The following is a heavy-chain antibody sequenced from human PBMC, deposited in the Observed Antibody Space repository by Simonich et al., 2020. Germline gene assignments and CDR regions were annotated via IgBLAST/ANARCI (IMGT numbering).Heavy chain of an antibody. CDR2: ISAYKDNT. CDR1: GYTFTSYG. CDR3: ARASRGTWWYYYFDY. J-gene: IGHJ4*02. D-gene: IGHD2-15*01. V-gene: IGHV1-18*01. Sequence: QVQLVQSGAEVKKPGASVKVSCKASGYTFTSYGISWVRQAPGQGLEWMGVISAYKDNTNYAQKLKGRVTMTTDTSTSTAYMGLRSLRSDDTAVYYCARASRGTWWYYYFDYWGQGTLVTVSS.